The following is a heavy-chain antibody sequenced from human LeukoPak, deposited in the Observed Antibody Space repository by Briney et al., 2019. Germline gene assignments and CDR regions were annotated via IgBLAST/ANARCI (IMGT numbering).Heavy chain of an antibody. D-gene: IGHD2-15*01. V-gene: IGHV1-46*01. CDR2: INPSSGST. J-gene: IGHJ4*02. Sequence: ASVKVSCKASGYTFTSYYMHWVRQAPGQGLEWMGIINPSSGSTSCAQKFQGRVTMTRDMSTSTVYMELSSLRSEDTAVYYCARDRSHCSGGSCSPYFDYWGQGTLVTVSS. CDR3: ARDRSHCSGGSCSPYFDY. CDR1: GYTFTSYY.